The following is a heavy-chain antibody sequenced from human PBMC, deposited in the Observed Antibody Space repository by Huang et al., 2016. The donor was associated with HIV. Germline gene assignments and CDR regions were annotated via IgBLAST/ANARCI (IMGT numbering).Heavy chain of an antibody. CDR3: ARSDILTGYYFFDY. CDR1: GGSISSYY. CDR2: IDTSGST. D-gene: IGHD3-9*01. V-gene: IGHV4-4*07. Sequence: QVQLQESGPGLVKPSETLSHTCTVSGGSISSYYWSWIRQPAGKGLEWIGRIDTSGSTNYNPSLKSRVTMSGDTSKNQFSLRLNSVTAADTAVYYCARSDILTGYYFFDYWGQGTLVTVSS. J-gene: IGHJ4*02.